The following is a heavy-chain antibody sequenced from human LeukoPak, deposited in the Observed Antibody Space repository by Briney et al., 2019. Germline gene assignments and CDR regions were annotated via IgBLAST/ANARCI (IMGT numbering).Heavy chain of an antibody. V-gene: IGHV4-59*01. CDR1: GGSISSYY. CDR2: IYYSGST. D-gene: IGHD3-22*01. J-gene: IGHJ3*02. CDR3: ARDGSAYYYDSSGSHDAFDI. Sequence: SETLSLTCTVFGGSISSYYWSWIRQPPGKGLEWIGYIYYSGSTNYNPSLKSRVTISVDTSKNQFSLKLSSVTAADTAVYYCARDGSAYYYDSSGSHDAFDIWGQGTMVTVSS.